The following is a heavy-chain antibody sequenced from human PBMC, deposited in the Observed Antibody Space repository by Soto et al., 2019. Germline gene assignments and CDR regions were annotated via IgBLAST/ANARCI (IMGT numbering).Heavy chain of an antibody. J-gene: IGHJ4*02. V-gene: IGHV4-30-4*01. D-gene: IGHD2-8*01. CDR1: GGSISSGDYY. CDR2: IYYSGST. CDR3: ARAIELYSPFDY. Sequence: QVQLQESGPGLVKPSQTLSLTCTVSGGSISSGDYYWSWIRQPPGKGLEWIGYIYYSGSTYYNPSLKSRXXIXVXXSKNQFSLKLSSVTAADTAVYYCARAIELYSPFDYWGQGTLVTVSS.